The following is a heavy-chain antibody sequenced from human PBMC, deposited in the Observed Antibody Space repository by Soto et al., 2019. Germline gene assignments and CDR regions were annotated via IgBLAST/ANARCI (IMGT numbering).Heavy chain of an antibody. Sequence: QVQLLQSGTALQKPGSSVNVSCKASGGTFSSHGIAWVRQVPGQGLEWVGGIMPTFGSATYAPKFQGRVSISADKSTSTAYMELRSLRSEDTAVYFCATERSAQYFDYWGQGTLVTVSS. CDR2: IMPTFGSA. CDR3: ATERSAQYFDY. V-gene: IGHV1-69*06. J-gene: IGHJ4*02. CDR1: GGTFSSHG. D-gene: IGHD1-1*01.